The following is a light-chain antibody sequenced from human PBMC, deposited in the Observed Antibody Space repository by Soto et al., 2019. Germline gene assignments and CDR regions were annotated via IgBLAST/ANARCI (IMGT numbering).Light chain of an antibody. CDR2: GAS. CDR1: QSVDSAF. Sequence: EIVLTQSPGSLSLSLGERATLSCRASQSVDSAFFAWYQQKPGQPPRLLMYGASRRATGIPDRFSGSGSGTDCTLTISRLEPEDFVVYYCQQYASSLTFGQGIKVEI. CDR3: QQYASSLT. J-gene: IGKJ1*01. V-gene: IGKV3-20*01.